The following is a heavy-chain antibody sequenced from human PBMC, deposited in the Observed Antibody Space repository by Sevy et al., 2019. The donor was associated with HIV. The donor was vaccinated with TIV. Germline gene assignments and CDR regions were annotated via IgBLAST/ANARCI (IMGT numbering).Heavy chain of an antibody. CDR2: MRSKAFAGTT. V-gene: IGHV3-49*04. D-gene: IGHD5-18*01. Sequence: GGSLRLSCTTSGFTLGDYAMSWVRQAPGKGLEWVGFMRSKAFAGTTEYAGSVKGRFTISTNDSKARAHLQMNSLRTEDTGVYYCIRSRLLGYTAMVPDYWGQGTLVTVSS. CDR1: GFTLGDYA. CDR3: IRSRLLGYTAMVPDY. J-gene: IGHJ4*02.